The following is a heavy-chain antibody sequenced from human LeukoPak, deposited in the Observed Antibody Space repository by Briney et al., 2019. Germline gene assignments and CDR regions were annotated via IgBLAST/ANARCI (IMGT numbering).Heavy chain of an antibody. V-gene: IGHV3-23*01. CDR2: ISGSGGST. CDR1: GFTFSSYA. J-gene: IGHJ4*02. CDR3: AKDAYYDSSGYSGY. Sequence: AGGSLRLSCAASGFTFSSYAMNLVRQAPGKGLEWVSAISGSGGSTYYADSVKGRFTISRDNSKNTLYLQMNSLRAEDTAVYYCAKDAYYDSSGYSGYWGQGTLVTVSS. D-gene: IGHD3-22*01.